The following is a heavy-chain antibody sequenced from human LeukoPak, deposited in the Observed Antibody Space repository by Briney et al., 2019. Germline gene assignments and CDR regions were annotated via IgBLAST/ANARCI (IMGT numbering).Heavy chain of an antibody. D-gene: IGHD2-2*01. CDR2: IYSGGST. CDR1: GFTVSSNY. J-gene: IGHJ4*02. CDR3: ARRVVVPAAPYYFDY. V-gene: IGHV3-53*01. Sequence: GGSLRLSCAASGFTVSSNYMSWVRQAPGKGLEWVSVIYSGGSTYYADSVKGRFTISRDNAKNTLYLQMNSLRAEDTAVYYCARRVVVPAAPYYFDYWGQGTLVTVSS.